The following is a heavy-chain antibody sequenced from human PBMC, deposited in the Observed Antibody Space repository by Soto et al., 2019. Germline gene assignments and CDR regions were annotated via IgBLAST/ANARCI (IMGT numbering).Heavy chain of an antibody. CDR1: GLTFNSYA. Sequence: EVQLLESGGGLVQPGGSLRLSCAASGLTFNSYAMSWVRQAPGKGLEWVAAISDSGGSTYYADSVKGRFTISRDNSKNTLYLQMIRLRLEDTAVYYCAKDSRSLTRITIFGVDYMDVWGKGTTVTVSS. V-gene: IGHV3-23*01. CDR2: ISDSGGST. D-gene: IGHD3-3*01. CDR3: AKDSRSLTRITIFGVDYMDV. J-gene: IGHJ6*03.